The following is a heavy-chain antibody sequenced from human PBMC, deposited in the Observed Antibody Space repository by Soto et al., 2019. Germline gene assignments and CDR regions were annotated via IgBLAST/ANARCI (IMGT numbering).Heavy chain of an antibody. Sequence: EVQLVESGGGLVQAGGSLRLFCAVSGFTFSSYEMNWVRQAPGKGLEWVSSISGSGDNTYYADSVKGRFTISRDNSKNTLYVQMNSLRAEDTAVYYCAKVKTWTYLDFWGQGSLVTVSS. CDR2: ISGSGDNT. V-gene: IGHV3-23*04. CDR1: GFTFSSYE. D-gene: IGHD5-12*01. J-gene: IGHJ4*02. CDR3: AKVKTWTYLDF.